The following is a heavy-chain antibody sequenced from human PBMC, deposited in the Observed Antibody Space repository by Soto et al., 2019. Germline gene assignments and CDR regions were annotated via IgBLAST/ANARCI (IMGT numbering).Heavy chain of an antibody. CDR2: INHSGST. J-gene: IGHJ4*02. CDR3: ARGLRYQRSFDY. D-gene: IGHD2-2*01. Sequence: SETLSLTCAVYGGSFSGYYWGWIRQPPGKGLEWIGEINHSGSTNYNPSLKSRVTISVDTSKNQFSLKLSSVTAADTAVYYCARGLRYQRSFDYWGQGTLVTV. V-gene: IGHV4-34*01. CDR1: GGSFSGYY.